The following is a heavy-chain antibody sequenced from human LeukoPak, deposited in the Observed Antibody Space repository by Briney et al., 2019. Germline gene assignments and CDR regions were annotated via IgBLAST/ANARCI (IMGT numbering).Heavy chain of an antibody. V-gene: IGHV4-34*01. Sequence: SSETLSLTCAVYGGSFSGYYWSWIRQPPGKGLEWIGEINHSGSTNYNPSLKSRVTISVDTSKNQFSLRLSSVTAADTAVYYCARHNRIRGLVVIFGGEYFQHWGQGTLVTVSS. D-gene: IGHD3-22*01. CDR2: INHSGST. CDR3: ARHNRIRGLVVIFGGEYFQH. J-gene: IGHJ1*01. CDR1: GGSFSGYY.